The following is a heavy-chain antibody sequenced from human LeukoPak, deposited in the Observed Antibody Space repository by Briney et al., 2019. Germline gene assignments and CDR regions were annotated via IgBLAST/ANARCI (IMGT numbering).Heavy chain of an antibody. CDR2: INAGNGDT. J-gene: IGHJ4*02. Sequence: ASVKVSCKASGYTFTNYAVNWLRQAPGQRLEWMGWINAGNGDTKFSQNYQARVTITRDASASTAYMELSSLTSEDTAVYYCARDDCTGGSCPYNYWGQGTLVTVSS. V-gene: IGHV1-3*01. D-gene: IGHD2-15*01. CDR3: ARDDCTGGSCPYNY. CDR1: GYTFTNYA.